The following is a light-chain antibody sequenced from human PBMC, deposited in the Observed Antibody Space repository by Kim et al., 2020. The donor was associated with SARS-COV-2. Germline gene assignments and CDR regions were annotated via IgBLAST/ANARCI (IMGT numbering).Light chain of an antibody. CDR1: QSISSF. V-gene: IGKV3-11*01. J-gene: IGKJ4*01. CDR3: HQRSNWPLT. CDR2: DAS. Sequence: SPGDRATLSCRASQSISSFVAWYQQKPGQAPRLLIYDASNRATGIPARFSGSGSGTDFTLTISSLEPEDFAVYYCHQRSNWPLTFGGGTKVDIK.